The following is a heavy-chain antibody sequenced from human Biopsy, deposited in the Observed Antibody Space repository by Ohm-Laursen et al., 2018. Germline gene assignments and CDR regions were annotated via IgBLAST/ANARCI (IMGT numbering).Heavy chain of an antibody. CDR2: ITSSGDTT. D-gene: IGHD3-22*01. V-gene: IGHV3-23*01. CDR3: AKDQGYYYDRSVYYYFDY. J-gene: IGHJ4*02. CDR1: GITTRSYW. Sequence: SLRLSCAAAGITTRSYWMSWIRQAPGKGLEWVSAITSSGDTTYYSDSVKGRFTISRDSSKNTLHLQMNRLRAEDTAVYYCAKDQGYYYDRSVYYYFDYWGQGTLVTVSS.